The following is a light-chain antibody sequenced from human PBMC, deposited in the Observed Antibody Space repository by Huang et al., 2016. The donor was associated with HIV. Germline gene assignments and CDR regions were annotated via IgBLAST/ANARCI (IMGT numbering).Light chain of an antibody. CDR3: QQRSKWPLT. V-gene: IGKV3-11*01. J-gene: IGKJ4*01. CDR1: QSVSDF. CDR2: DAS. Sequence: EIVLTQSPATLSLSPGQRVTLSCRARQSVSDFLAWYQQKPGQAPRLLIYDASKRATGIPARCSGSGGGTDFTLTISSLEPKDFAVYYCQQRSKWPLTFGGGTKVESK.